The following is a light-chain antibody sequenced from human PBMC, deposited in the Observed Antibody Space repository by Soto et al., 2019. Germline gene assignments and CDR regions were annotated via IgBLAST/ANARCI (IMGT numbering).Light chain of an antibody. CDR1: SSDVGGYNY. CDR2: DVS. Sequence: QSALTQPASVSGSPGQSITISCTGTSSDVGGYNYVSWYQQHPGKAPKLMIYDVSNRPSGVSNRFSGSKSRNTASLTISGLQAEDEADYYCSSYTSSSTRLYVFGTGTNVTVL. V-gene: IGLV2-14*01. J-gene: IGLJ1*01. CDR3: SSYTSSSTRLYV.